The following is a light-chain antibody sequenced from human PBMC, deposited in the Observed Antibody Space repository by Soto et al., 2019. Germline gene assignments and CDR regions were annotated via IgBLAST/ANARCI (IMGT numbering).Light chain of an antibody. Sequence: EIVLTQSPGTLSLSPGERATLSCRASQRVSSSHLAWYQQKPGQAPRLLIYGASSRATGIPDRFSGSGSGTVFTLTISRLEPEDLAVYYCHQYGNSPQTFGQGTKVEIK. J-gene: IGKJ1*01. V-gene: IGKV3-20*01. CDR2: GAS. CDR3: HQYGNSPQT. CDR1: QRVSSSH.